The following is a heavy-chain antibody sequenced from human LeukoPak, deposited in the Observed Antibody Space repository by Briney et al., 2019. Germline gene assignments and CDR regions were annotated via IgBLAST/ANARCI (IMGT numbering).Heavy chain of an antibody. CDR2: IIPIFGTA. J-gene: IGHJ4*02. CDR1: GGTFSSYA. Sequence: SVKVSCKASGGTFSSYAISWVRQAPGQGLEWMGGIIPIFGTANYAQKFQGRVTITTDESTSTAYMELSSLRSEDTAVYYCARAFSVWGGATGISYYFDYWGQGTLVTVSS. CDR3: ARAFSVWGGATGISYYFDY. D-gene: IGHD1-26*01. V-gene: IGHV1-69*05.